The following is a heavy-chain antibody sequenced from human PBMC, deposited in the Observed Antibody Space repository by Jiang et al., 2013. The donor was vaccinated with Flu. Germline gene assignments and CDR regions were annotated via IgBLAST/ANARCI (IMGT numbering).Heavy chain of an antibody. J-gene: IGHJ6*02. Sequence: VQLVESGAEVKKPGASVKVSCKASGYTFTGYYMHWVRQAPGQGLEWMGWINPNSGGTNYAQKFQGRVTMTRDTSISTACMELSGLRSDDTAVYFCARVPESSLLPAAGYYAMDVWGRGTTGHRLL. CDR3: ARVPESSLLPAAGYYAMDV. CDR1: GYTFTGYY. CDR2: INPNSGGT. D-gene: IGHD2-2*01. V-gene: IGHV1-2*02.